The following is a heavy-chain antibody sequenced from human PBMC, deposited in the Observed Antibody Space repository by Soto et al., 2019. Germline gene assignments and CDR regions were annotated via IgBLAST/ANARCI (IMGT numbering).Heavy chain of an antibody. CDR2: ISASNGNR. J-gene: IGHJ4*02. V-gene: IGHV1-18*04. Sequence: QLQLVQSGAEVKKPGASVKVSCKASGYDFSSYGISWVRQAPGQGLEWMGWISASNGNRDYAQQFQGRVTMTSDTSRTTAYMELRSLRSDDTAVYYCVRDPERNDYWGQGTLVNVSS. CDR3: VRDPERNDY. CDR1: GYDFSSYG.